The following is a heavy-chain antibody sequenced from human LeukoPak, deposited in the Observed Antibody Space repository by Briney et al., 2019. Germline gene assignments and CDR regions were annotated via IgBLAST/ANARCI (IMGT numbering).Heavy chain of an antibody. CDR2: IYDSANS. CDR1: GGSISGHY. D-gene: IGHD3-10*01. CDR3: ARHRGGLFSESYCDY. Sequence: SETLSLACTVSGGSISGHYWSWIRQPPGRGLEWIGYIYDSANSDYNPSLNSRVAISRDTSKNQLSLRLSSVTAADTAVYYCARHRGGLFSESYCDYWGQGILVTVSS. V-gene: IGHV4-59*08. J-gene: IGHJ4*02.